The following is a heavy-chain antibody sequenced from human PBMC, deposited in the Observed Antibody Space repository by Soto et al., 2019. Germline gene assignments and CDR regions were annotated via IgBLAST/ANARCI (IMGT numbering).Heavy chain of an antibody. CDR3: ARDMGGYCISTSCYVEHYGMDV. Sequence: ASVKVSCKASGYTFTGYYMHWVRQAPGQGLEWMGWINPNSGGTNYAQKFQGWVTMTRDTSISTAYMELSRLRSDDTAVYYCARDMGGYCISTSCYVEHYGMDVWGQGTTVTVSS. D-gene: IGHD2-2*01. CDR2: INPNSGGT. CDR1: GYTFTGYY. V-gene: IGHV1-2*04. J-gene: IGHJ6*02.